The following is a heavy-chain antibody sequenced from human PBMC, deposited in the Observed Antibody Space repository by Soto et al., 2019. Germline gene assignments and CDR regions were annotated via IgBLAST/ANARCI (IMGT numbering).Heavy chain of an antibody. V-gene: IGHV3-33*01. CDR2: IWSDGSRG. Sequence: QVPLVESGGGVVQPGTSLRLSCAASRLTFSAHDMHWVRQAPGKGLEWVALIWSDGSRGFYADSVKGRFTISRDNFKNTLDLQMNSLGAEDTAVYYCAGEPKGGAYDMDVWGQGTTVTVSS. CDR1: RLTFSAHD. J-gene: IGHJ6*02. D-gene: IGHD3-16*01. CDR3: AGEPKGGAYDMDV.